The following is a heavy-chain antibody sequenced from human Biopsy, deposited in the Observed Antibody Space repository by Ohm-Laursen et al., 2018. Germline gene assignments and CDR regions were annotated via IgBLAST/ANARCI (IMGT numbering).Heavy chain of an antibody. CDR3: ARESPLRLGVCGAIRCFKEVFGMDV. V-gene: IGHV1-46*01. CDR2: VNPVVEAT. J-gene: IGHJ6*02. D-gene: IGHD2-21*01. CDR1: GYNFGNYY. Sequence: SVKVSCKASGYNFGNYYINWVRKVPGQGLEWLGVVNPVVEATMYAQKFQDRITLTRDASTNTVYMDLTSLTSEDTAVYYCARESPLRLGVCGAIRCFKEVFGMDVWGQGTTVTVSS.